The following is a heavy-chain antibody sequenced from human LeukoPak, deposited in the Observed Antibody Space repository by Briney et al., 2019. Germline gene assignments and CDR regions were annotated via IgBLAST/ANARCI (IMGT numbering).Heavy chain of an antibody. CDR3: AKGGGYSSGWEVDH. V-gene: IGHV1-2*02. CDR2: INPNSGDT. CDR1: GFTFTGDY. Sequence: GAPVKVSCKASGFTFTGDYIHWVRQAPGQGLEWMGWINPNSGDTNYAQKFQGRVTMTGDTSMSTAYMELSRLRFDDTAVYYCAKGGGYSSGWEVDHWGQGTLVTVSS. D-gene: IGHD6-19*01. J-gene: IGHJ4*02.